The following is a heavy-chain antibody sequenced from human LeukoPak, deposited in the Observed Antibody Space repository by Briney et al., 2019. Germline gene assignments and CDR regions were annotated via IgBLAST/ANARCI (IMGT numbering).Heavy chain of an antibody. D-gene: IGHD5-18*01. V-gene: IGHV3-48*03. J-gene: IGHJ4*02. CDR2: ISSSGSTI. CDR1: GFTFSSYE. CDR3: ARDRGYNYGFDH. Sequence: PGGSLRLSCAASGFTFSSYEMNWVRQAPGKGLEWVSYISSSGSTIYYADSVKGRFSISRDNAKNSLYLQMNSLRAEDTAVYYCARDRGYNYGFDHWGQGTLVTVSS.